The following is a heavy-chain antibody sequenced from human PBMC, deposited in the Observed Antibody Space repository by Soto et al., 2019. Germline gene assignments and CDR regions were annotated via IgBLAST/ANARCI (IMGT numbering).Heavy chain of an antibody. CDR1: GFTFSSYA. CDR2: ISGSGGST. J-gene: IGHJ1*01. CDR3: ADSTGWYYRH. V-gene: IGHV3-23*01. D-gene: IGHD6-19*01. Sequence: EVPLLESGGGLVQPGGSLRLSCAASGFTFSSYAMSWVRQAPGKGLEWVSAISGSGGSTYYADSVKGRFTISRDNSKNTLYLQMNSRRAEATAVYYCADSTGWYYRHWGQGTLVTVSS.